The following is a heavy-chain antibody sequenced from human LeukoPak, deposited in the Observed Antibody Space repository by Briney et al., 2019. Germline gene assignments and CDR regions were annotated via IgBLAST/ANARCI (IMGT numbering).Heavy chain of an antibody. CDR3: ARDQQLAFDY. V-gene: IGHV3-30*04. D-gene: IGHD6-13*01. CDR2: ISYDGSNK. J-gene: IGHJ4*02. CDR1: GFTFSSYA. Sequence: PGGSLRLSCAASGFTFSSYAMHWVRQAPGKGLEWVAVISYDGSNKYYADSVKGRFTISRDNSKNTLYPQMNSLRAEDTAVYYCARDQQLAFDYWGQGTLVTVSS.